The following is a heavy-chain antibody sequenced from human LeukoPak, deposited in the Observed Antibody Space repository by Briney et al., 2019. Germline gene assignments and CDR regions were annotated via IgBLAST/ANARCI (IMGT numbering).Heavy chain of an antibody. J-gene: IGHJ3*02. V-gene: IGHV4-30-4*01. D-gene: IGHD3-16*02. Sequence: SETLSLTCTVSGGSISSGDYYWSWIRQPPGKGLEWIGYIYYSGSTYYNPSLKSRVTISVDTSKNQFFLKLSSVTAADTAVYYCASCSVIRDAFDIWGQGTMVTVSS. CDR3: ASCSVIRDAFDI. CDR1: GGSISSGDYY. CDR2: IYYSGST.